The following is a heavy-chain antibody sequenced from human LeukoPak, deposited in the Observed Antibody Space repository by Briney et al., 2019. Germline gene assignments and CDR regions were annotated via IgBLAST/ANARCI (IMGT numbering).Heavy chain of an antibody. J-gene: IGHJ6*02. D-gene: IGHD1-26*01. V-gene: IGHV1-69*13. CDR3: ARLISGSHDYYYGMDV. CDR1: EGTFSSYA. Sequence: GASVKVSCKASEGTFSSYAISWVRQAPGQGLEWMGGIIPIFGTANYAQKFQGRVTITADESTSTAYMELSSLRSEDTAVNYCARLISGSHDYYYGMDVWGQGTTVTVSS. CDR2: IIPIFGTA.